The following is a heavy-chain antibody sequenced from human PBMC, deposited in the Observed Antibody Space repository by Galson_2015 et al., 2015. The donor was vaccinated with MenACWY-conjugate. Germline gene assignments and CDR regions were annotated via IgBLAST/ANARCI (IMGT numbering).Heavy chain of an antibody. J-gene: IGHJ4*02. V-gene: IGHV3-15*01. Sequence: SLRLSCAAPGVTFSNAWMTWLRQAPGKGLEWVGRIKSNTHSGTPDYAAPVTGRFTISRDDSRNTVYLEMNGLKAEDTDLYYCTTDYFGQYFFDSWGQGTPVTVSS. CDR2: IKSNTHSGTP. CDR3: TTDYFGQYFFDS. D-gene: IGHD2/OR15-2a*01. CDR1: GVTFSNAW.